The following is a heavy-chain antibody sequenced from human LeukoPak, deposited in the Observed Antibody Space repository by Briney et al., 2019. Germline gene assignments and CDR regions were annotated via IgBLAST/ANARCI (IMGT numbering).Heavy chain of an antibody. CDR2: IYYSGST. Sequence: SEPLSLTCTVSGSSLVSYYWTWIRQPPGKGLEWIGYIYYSGSTNYNPSLKSRVTISLDTSKSQFPLKLSSVTAADTAVYYCARIAVSSGWGYFDYWGQGTLVTASS. V-gene: IGHV4-59*01. J-gene: IGHJ4*02. CDR3: ARIAVSSGWGYFDY. CDR1: GSSLVSYY. D-gene: IGHD6-19*01.